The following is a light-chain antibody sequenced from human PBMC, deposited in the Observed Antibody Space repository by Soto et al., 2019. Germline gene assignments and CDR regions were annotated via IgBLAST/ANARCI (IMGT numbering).Light chain of an antibody. CDR2: GAS. V-gene: IGKV3-20*01. CDR1: QSVSSNY. CDR3: QQYGSSPTWT. J-gene: IGKJ1*01. Sequence: ESVLTQSPGTLSLSPGERATLCCRASQSVSSNYLAWYQQKPGQAPRLLIYGASTRATGIPDRFSGSGSGTDFTLTISSLEFGDSAVYYCQQYGSSPTWTFGQGTKVDIK.